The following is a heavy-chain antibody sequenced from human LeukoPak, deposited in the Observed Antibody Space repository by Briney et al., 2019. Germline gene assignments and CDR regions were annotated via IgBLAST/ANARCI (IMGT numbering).Heavy chain of an antibody. CDR3: ARDCGRLAVNYYYYYGMDV. CDR1: GYTFTSYG. Sequence: GASVKVSCKASGYTFTSYGISWVRQAPGQGLEWMGRIIPILGIANYAQKFQGRVTITADKSTSTAYMELSSLRSEDTAVYYCARDCGRLAVNYYYYYGMDVWGQGTTVTVSS. V-gene: IGHV1-69*04. J-gene: IGHJ6*02. D-gene: IGHD1-26*01. CDR2: IIPILGIA.